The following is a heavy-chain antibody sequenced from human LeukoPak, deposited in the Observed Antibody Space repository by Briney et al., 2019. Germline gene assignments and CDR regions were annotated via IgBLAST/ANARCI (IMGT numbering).Heavy chain of an antibody. Sequence: SVKVSCKASGGTFSGYAISWVRQAPGQGLEWMGGIIPIFGTANYAQKFQGRVTITADESTSTAYMELSSLRSEDTAVYYCAREDSYGLYYFDYWGQGTLVTVSS. CDR2: IIPIFGTA. V-gene: IGHV1-69*13. D-gene: IGHD5-18*01. CDR3: AREDSYGLYYFDY. J-gene: IGHJ4*02. CDR1: GGTFSGYA.